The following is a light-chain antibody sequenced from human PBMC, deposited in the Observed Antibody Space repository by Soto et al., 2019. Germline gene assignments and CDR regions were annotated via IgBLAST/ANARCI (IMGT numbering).Light chain of an antibody. CDR3: HQYGDRMT. CDR1: QSVAGSY. V-gene: IGKV3-20*01. CDR2: GAS. Sequence: EIVLTQSPGTLSLSPGERATLSRRASQSVAGSYLAWYQQKPGQAPRLLIYGASSRATGIPDRFSGSGSGTDFTLTISRLEPEDFAVYSCHQYGDRMTFGQGTKVEIK. J-gene: IGKJ1*01.